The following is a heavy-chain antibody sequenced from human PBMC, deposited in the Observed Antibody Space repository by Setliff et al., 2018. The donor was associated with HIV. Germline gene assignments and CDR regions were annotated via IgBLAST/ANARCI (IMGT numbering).Heavy chain of an antibody. Sequence: LSCAASGFSFADVWMSWVRQAPGKGLEWVGRIKSKTDGGTTDYAAPVKGRFTISRDDSKNTLYLQMNSLKTEDTAVYYCTTHKSDYYDILTGYYSLSYWGQGTLVTVSS. CDR3: TTHKSDYYDILTGYYSLSY. CDR2: IKSKTDGGTT. CDR1: GFSFADVW. J-gene: IGHJ4*02. D-gene: IGHD3-9*01. V-gene: IGHV3-15*01.